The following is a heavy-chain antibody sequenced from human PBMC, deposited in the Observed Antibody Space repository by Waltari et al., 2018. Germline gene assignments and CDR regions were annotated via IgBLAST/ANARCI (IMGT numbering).Heavy chain of an antibody. CDR3: ARGRIAVAAHFDY. D-gene: IGHD6-19*01. V-gene: IGHV3-30-3*01. CDR2: ISYDGSNK. J-gene: IGHJ4*02. Sequence: QVQLVESGGGVVQTGRSLRLSCAASGLTFISYYMHWARLAHGKGLEWVAVISYDGSNKYYADSVKGRFTISRDNSKNTLYLQMNSLRAEDTAVYYCARGRIAVAAHFDYWGQGTLVTVSS. CDR1: GLTFISYY.